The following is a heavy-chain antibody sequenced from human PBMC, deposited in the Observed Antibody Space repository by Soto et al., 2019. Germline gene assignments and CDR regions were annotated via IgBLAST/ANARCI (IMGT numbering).Heavy chain of an antibody. CDR3: ARDYDFWSGYHRPSYYMDV. D-gene: IGHD3-3*01. CDR1: GGSISSSSYY. V-gene: IGHV4-39*02. CDR2: IYYSGST. J-gene: IGHJ6*03. Sequence: PSETRSLTCTVSGGSISSSSYYWGWIRQPPGKGLEWIGSIYYSGSTYYNPSLKSRVTISVDTSKNQFSLKLSSVTAADTAVYYCARDYDFWSGYHRPSYYMDVWGKGTTVTVSS.